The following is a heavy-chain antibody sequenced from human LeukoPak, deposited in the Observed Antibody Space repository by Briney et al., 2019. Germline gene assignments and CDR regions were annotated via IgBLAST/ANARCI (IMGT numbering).Heavy chain of an antibody. D-gene: IGHD3-22*01. Sequence: ASVKVSCKASGYTFTGYYMHWVRQAPGQGLEWMRWINPNSGGTNYAQKFQGRVTMTRDTSISTAYMELSRLRSDDTAVYYCARVGDMGYDSSGYYGVDYWGQGTLVTVSS. J-gene: IGHJ4*02. V-gene: IGHV1-2*02. CDR2: INPNSGGT. CDR1: GYTFTGYY. CDR3: ARVGDMGYDSSGYYGVDY.